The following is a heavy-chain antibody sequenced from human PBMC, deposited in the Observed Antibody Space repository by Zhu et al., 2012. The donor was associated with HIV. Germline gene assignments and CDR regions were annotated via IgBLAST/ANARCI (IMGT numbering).Heavy chain of an antibody. CDR1: GYNFRDYS. CDR3: RHGRIIFVSGEGPVIIAETFPGNT. CDR2: IKPLWGAV. D-gene: IGHD3-3*01. Sequence: QVQLVQSGAVIKTPGSSVKISCRASGYNFRDYSIHWVRLIPDKGFEWIGWIKPLWGAVSYARQLQGRVSMTRQLSQDPDDPDWGVAYMEFSGLTARRHGRIIFVSGEGPVIIAETFPGNTGGQGTVVVVSS. V-gene: IGHV1-2*02. J-gene: IGHJ1*01.